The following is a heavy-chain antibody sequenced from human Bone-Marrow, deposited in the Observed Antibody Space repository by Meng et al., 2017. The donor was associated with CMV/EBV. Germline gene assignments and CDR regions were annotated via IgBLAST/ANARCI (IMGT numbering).Heavy chain of an antibody. Sequence: SETLSLTCAVYGGSFSGYYWSWIRQPPGKGLEWIGEINHSGSTNYNPSLKSRVTISVDTSKNQFSLKLSSVTAADTAVYYCARGPKRVRGVVVLYYFDYWGQGTLVTVYS. CDR2: INHSGST. V-gene: IGHV4-34*01. D-gene: IGHD3-10*01. CDR1: GGSFSGYY. J-gene: IGHJ4*02. CDR3: ARGPKRVRGVVVLYYFDY.